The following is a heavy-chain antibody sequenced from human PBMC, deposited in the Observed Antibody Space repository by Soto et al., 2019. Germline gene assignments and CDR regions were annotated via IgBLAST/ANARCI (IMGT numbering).Heavy chain of an antibody. Sequence: SETLSLTCTVSGGSISSGDYYWSWIRQHPGKGLEWIGYIYYSGSTNYNPSLKSRVTISVDTSKNQFSLKLSSVTAADTAVYYCAREPYYYDSSGYYTYYFDYWGQGTLVTVSS. D-gene: IGHD3-22*01. V-gene: IGHV4-61*08. CDR3: AREPYYYDSSGYYTYYFDY. CDR1: GGSISSGDYY. CDR2: IYYSGST. J-gene: IGHJ4*02.